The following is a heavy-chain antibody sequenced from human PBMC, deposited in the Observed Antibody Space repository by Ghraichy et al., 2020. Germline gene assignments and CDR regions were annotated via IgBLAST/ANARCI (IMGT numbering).Heavy chain of an antibody. J-gene: IGHJ4*02. D-gene: IGHD3-10*01. CDR3: ARHASPFGSFDY. CDR2: IHHSGNR. V-gene: IGHV4-59*08. Sequence: SETLSLTCTVSGGSISSNCWSLIRQSPGKGLEWIGYIHHSGNRKYKPSLRSRVTISVDKSKNQFSLKLSSVTAADTAVYYCARHASPFGSFDYWGQGTLVTVSS. CDR1: GGSISSNC.